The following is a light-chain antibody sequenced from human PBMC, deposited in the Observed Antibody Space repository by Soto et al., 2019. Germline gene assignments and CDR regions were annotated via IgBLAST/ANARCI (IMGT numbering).Light chain of an antibody. CDR1: QSVSTNY. Sequence: LTKARDSVALAQGVGAARCCRASQSVSTNYLAWYQQKPGQSPRLLIYGATSRATGIPDRFSGSGSGTDFILSVCSLEPEDYAVYFCHRYGTSPYTFAQGTKVDIK. J-gene: IGKJ2*01. CDR2: GAT. V-gene: IGKV3-20*01. CDR3: HRYGTSPYT.